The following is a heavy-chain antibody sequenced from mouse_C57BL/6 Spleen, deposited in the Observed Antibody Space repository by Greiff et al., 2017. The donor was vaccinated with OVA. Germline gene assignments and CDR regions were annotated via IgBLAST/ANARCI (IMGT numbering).Heavy chain of an antibody. D-gene: IGHD2-4*01. CDR3: ARSSDYDSGRWFAY. V-gene: IGHV1-76*01. Sequence: VQLVESGAELVRPGASVKLSCKASGYTFTDYYINWVKQRPGQGLEWIARIYPGSGNTYYNEKFKGKATLTAEKSSSTAYMQLSSLTSEDSAVYFCARSSDYDSGRWFAYWGQGTLVTVSA. J-gene: IGHJ3*01. CDR2: IYPGSGNT. CDR1: GYTFTDYY.